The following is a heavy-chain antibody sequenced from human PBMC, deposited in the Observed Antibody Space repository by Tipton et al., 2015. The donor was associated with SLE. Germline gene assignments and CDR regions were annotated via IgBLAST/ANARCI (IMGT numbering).Heavy chain of an antibody. Sequence: TLSLTCAVYGGSFSGYYWSWIRQPPGKGLEWIGEINHSGSTNYNPSLKSRVTISVDTSKNQFSLKLSSVTAADTAVYYCARDGPTWGCSYMDVWGKGATVPVPS. J-gene: IGHJ6*03. D-gene: IGHD2-15*01. CDR1: GGSFSGYY. CDR2: INHSGST. CDR3: ARDGPTWGCSYMDV. V-gene: IGHV4-34*01.